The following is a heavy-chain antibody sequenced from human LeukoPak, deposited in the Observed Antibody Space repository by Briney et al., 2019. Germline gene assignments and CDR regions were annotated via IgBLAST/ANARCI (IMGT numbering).Heavy chain of an antibody. D-gene: IGHD5-12*01. V-gene: IGHV4-39*01. CDR2: IYYSGST. CDR3: ARASTVATTGPSYFDY. Sequence: TSETLSLTCTVSGXSISSSSYYWGWIRQPPGKGPEWIGSIYYSGSTYYNPSLKSRVTISVDTSRNQFSLKLSSVTAADTAVYYCARASTVATTGPSYFDYWGQGTLVTVSS. J-gene: IGHJ4*02. CDR1: GXSISSSSYY.